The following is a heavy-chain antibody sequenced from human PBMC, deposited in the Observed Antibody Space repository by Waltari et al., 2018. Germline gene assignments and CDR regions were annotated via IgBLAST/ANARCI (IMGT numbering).Heavy chain of an antibody. CDR3: ARGVVGATTGNWFDP. J-gene: IGHJ5*02. V-gene: IGHV4-38-2*01. Sequence: QVQLQESGPGLVKPSETLSRTCAVSGYSINSGYYWGWIRQPPGKGLGWIGSIYRSGSNYYNPTLKSRVTISVNTSKNQFPLKLSSVTAADAAVYCCARGVVGATTGNWFDPWGQGTLVTVSS. D-gene: IGHD1-26*01. CDR1: GYSINSGYY. CDR2: IYRSGSN.